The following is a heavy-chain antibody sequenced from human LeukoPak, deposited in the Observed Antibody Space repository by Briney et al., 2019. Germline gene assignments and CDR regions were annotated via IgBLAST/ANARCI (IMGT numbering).Heavy chain of an antibody. D-gene: IGHD3-10*01. CDR3: ARDDGMAHGPGAH. J-gene: IGHJ4*02. CDR1: GDSISSYY. CDR2: IYSSGGT. Sequence: SETLSLTCTVSGDSISSYYWSWIRQPPGKGLEWIGYIYSSGGTNYNPSLKSRVTISVDTSKNQFSLKLSSVTAADTAVYYCARDDGMAHGPGAHWGQGTLVTVSS. V-gene: IGHV4-59*01.